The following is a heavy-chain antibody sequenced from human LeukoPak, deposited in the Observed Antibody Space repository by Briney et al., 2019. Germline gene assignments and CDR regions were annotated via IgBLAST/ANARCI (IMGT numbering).Heavy chain of an antibody. V-gene: IGHV4-31*03. CDR1: GGSISSGGYY. CDR3: ARFGVQALAFDI. CDR2: IYYSGST. J-gene: IGHJ3*02. D-gene: IGHD2-8*01. Sequence: PSETLSLTCTVSGGSISSGGYYWSWIRQPPGKGLEWIGYIYYSGSTYYNPSLKSRVTISVDTSKNQFSLKLSSVTAADTAVYYCARFGVQALAFDIWGQGTMVTVSS.